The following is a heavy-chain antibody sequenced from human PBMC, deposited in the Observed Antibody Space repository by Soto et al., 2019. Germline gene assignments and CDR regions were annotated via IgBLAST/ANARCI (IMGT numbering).Heavy chain of an antibody. CDR2: VHYSGGT. J-gene: IGHJ3*01. CDR1: GASISSSY. D-gene: IGHD3-22*01. V-gene: IGHV4-59*01. Sequence: SETLSLTCTVSGASISSSYWSWIRQSPGKGLEWIGYVHYSGGTKDNPSLNGRVSLSIDTSKNQFSLKLSSVAAADTAVYYCARGYYDSRGQTNTFDVWGQGTMVTVSS. CDR3: ARGYYDSRGQTNTFDV.